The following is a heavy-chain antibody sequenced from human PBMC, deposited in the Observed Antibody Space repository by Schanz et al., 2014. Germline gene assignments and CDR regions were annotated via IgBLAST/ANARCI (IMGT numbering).Heavy chain of an antibody. CDR2: ITTGGNT. CDR1: GFTFSIYG. J-gene: IGHJ5*01. D-gene: IGHD2-15*01. V-gene: IGHV3-23*01. Sequence: EVQLLESGGGLVQPGGSLRLSCAASGFTFSIYGMSWARQTPGKGLEWVSSITTGGNTYYRDSVKGRFIVSRDNSKNTLYLEMNRLRVDDAAVYYCSKDKQGSRSDDSWGQGTLVTVSS. CDR3: SKDKQGSRSDDS.